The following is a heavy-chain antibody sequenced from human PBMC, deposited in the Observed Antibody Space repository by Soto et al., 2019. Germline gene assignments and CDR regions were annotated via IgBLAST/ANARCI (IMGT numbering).Heavy chain of an antibody. CDR2: INPNSGGT. CDR1: GYTFSGYY. Sequence: ASVKVSCKASGYTFSGYYIHWLRQAPGQGLEWMGWINPNSGGTNYAQKFQGRVTVTRDTPTSTAYMELSRLTSDVTAVYYCARSLTEGYCTITGCYTRPLYGMNVWGQGTTVTVSS. J-gene: IGHJ6*02. V-gene: IGHV1-2*02. D-gene: IGHD2-2*02. CDR3: ARSLTEGYCTITGCYTRPLYGMNV.